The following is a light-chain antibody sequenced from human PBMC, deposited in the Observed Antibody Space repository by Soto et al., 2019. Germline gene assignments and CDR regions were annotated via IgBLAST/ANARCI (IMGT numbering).Light chain of an antibody. CDR1: QSISSW. J-gene: IGKJ4*01. CDR2: KAS. V-gene: IGKV1-5*03. Sequence: DTQLTQPPSPLSASVGDKVTITARASQSISSWLAWYQQKPGKAPKLLIYKASSLESGVPSRFSGSGSGTEFTLTISSLQPDDFATYYCQQYNSPLTFGGGTKV. CDR3: QQYNSPLT.